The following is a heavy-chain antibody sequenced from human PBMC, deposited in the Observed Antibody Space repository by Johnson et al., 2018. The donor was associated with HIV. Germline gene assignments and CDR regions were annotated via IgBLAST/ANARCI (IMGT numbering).Heavy chain of an antibody. Sequence: VQLVESGGGVVRPGGSLRLSCAASGFNFDIYDMDWVRQAPGKGLEWVSYISSSGSTIYYADFVKGRFTISRDNSKNTLYLQMNSLRAEDTAVYYCARDPAESLEAFDIWGQGTMVTVSS. J-gene: IGHJ3*02. CDR3: ARDPAESLEAFDI. CDR2: ISSSGSTI. V-gene: IGHV3-48*01. CDR1: GFNFDIYD.